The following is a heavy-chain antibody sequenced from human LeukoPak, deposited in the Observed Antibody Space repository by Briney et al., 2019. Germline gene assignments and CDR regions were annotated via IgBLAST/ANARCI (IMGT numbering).Heavy chain of an antibody. Sequence: ASVKVSCKASGYTFTSYGMNWVRQAPGQGLEWMGWINPHNGCTNYAQKLQGRVTMTTDTSTRTTYLEVRRMRTDDTAVYYWARGSAAAVGDWFDPWGQGTLVTVSS. V-gene: IGHV1-18*04. CDR1: GYTFTSYG. D-gene: IGHD6-25*01. CDR3: ARGSAAAVGDWFDP. J-gene: IGHJ5*02. CDR2: INPHNGCT.